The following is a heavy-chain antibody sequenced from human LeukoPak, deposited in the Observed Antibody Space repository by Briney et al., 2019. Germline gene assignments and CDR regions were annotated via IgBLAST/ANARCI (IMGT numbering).Heavy chain of an antibody. Sequence: PSETLSLTCTVSGASVSSGSYYWSWIRQPPGKGLEWIGYIYYSGSTNYNPSLKSRVTISVDTSKNQFSLKLSSVTAADTAVYYCARSVGTWFDPWGQGTLVTVSS. CDR1: GASVSSGSYY. CDR3: ARSVGTWFDP. CDR2: IYYSGST. V-gene: IGHV4-61*01. J-gene: IGHJ5*02. D-gene: IGHD2-15*01.